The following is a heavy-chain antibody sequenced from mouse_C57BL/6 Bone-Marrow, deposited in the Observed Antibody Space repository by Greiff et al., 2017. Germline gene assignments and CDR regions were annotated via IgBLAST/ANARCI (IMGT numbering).Heavy chain of an antibody. CDR3: TTLMFFDV. J-gene: IGHJ1*03. V-gene: IGHV14-4*01. Sequence: VQLQQSGAELVRPGASVKLSCTASGFNIKDDYMHWVKRRPEQGLEWIGWIDPENGDTEYASKFQGKATITADTSSNTAYLQLSSRTSEDTAVYYCTTLMFFDVWGTGTAVTVSS. CDR1: GFNIKDDY. CDR2: IDPENGDT.